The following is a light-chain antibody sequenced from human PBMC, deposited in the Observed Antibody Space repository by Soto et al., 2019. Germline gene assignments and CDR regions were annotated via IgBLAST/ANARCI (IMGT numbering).Light chain of an antibody. V-gene: IGKV4-1*01. CDR2: GAS. CDR1: QSVLYNSNNKNH. CDR3: QQYYSIPFT. Sequence: DFVMTQAPDSLAVSLGERATINWKSSQSVLYNSNNKNHLGWFQQKPGHPPKLLIYGASFRPSGVPDRFSGSGSGTDFTLTISSLQAEDVAVYYCQQYYSIPFTFGQGTKLEI. J-gene: IGKJ2*01.